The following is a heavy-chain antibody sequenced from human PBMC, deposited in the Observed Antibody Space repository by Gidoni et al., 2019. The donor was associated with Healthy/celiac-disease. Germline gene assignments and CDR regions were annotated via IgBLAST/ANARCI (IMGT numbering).Heavy chain of an antibody. Sequence: QVQLQQWGAGLLKPSETLSLTCAVYGGSFSGYYWRWIRQPPGKGLEWLGEINHSGSTNYNPSLKSRVTISVDTSKNQFSLKLSSVTAADTAVYYCARVCSSTSCQLTLPAGTNKINWFDPWGQGTLVTVSS. V-gene: IGHV4-34*01. J-gene: IGHJ5*02. D-gene: IGHD2-2*01. CDR1: GGSFSGYY. CDR2: INHSGST. CDR3: ARVCSSTSCQLTLPAGTNKINWFDP.